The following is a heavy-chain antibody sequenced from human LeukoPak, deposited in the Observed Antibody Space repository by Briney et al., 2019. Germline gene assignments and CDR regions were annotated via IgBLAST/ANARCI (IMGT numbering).Heavy chain of an antibody. CDR3: ARGLWSGYPFDY. V-gene: IGHV3-66*01. Sequence: GGSLRLSCAASGFTVSSTYMNWVRRAPGKGLEWVSVIYSGGSTYYAGSVQGRFIVSRDTSKNTLYLQMNSLRAEDTAVYYCARGLWSGYPFDYWGQGTLVTVSS. CDR2: IYSGGST. J-gene: IGHJ4*02. CDR1: GFTVSSTY. D-gene: IGHD3-3*01.